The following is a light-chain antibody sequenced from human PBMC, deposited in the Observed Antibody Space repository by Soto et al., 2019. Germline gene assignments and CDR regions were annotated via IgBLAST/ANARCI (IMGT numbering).Light chain of an antibody. Sequence: QSALTQPASVSGSPGQSIAISCTGTSSDVGGYKYVSWYQQHPGKAPKLMIYDVSNRPSGVSNRFSGSKSGNTASLTISGLQSEDEADYYCSSYTSSSSYVFGSGTXVT. CDR2: DVS. CDR1: SSDVGGYKY. V-gene: IGLV2-14*03. CDR3: SSYTSSSSYV. J-gene: IGLJ1*01.